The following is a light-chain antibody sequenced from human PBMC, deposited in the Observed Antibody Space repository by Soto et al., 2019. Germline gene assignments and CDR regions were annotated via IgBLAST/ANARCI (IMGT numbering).Light chain of an antibody. V-gene: IGLV2-14*01. CDR1: SSDVGNCNC. Sequence: QSALTQPASVSGSPGQSITISCTGASSDVGNCNCVSWYQQHPGKAPKLMIYEVSNRPSGVSDRFSGSKAGNTASLTISGLQDEDEADYYCSSFTTSSTWVFGGGTKLTVL. CDR2: EVS. J-gene: IGLJ3*02. CDR3: SSFTTSSTWV.